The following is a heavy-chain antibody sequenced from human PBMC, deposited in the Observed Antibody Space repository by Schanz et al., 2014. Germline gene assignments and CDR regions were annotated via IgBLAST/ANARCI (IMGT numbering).Heavy chain of an antibody. CDR2: VSRSTPDI. CDR3: ARNRGSGGQNWYFDL. CDR1: GFTFSGFW. J-gene: IGHJ2*01. V-gene: IGHV3-21*04. D-gene: IGHD1-26*01. Sequence: EVQLLESGGGLVQPGGSLRLSCAASGFTFSGFWMTWVRQAPGKGLEWVSYVSRSTPDIYYADSVKGRFTISRDNTKISLFLQLNSLRADDTAVYYCARNRGSGGQNWYFDLWGRGTLVTVSS.